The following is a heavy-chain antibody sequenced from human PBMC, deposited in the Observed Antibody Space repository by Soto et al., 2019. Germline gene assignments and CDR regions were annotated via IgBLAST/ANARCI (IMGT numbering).Heavy chain of an antibody. CDR1: GYTFTSYG. D-gene: IGHD3-3*01. V-gene: IGHV1-18*01. Sequence: ASVKVSCKASGYTFTSYGISWVRQAPGQGLEWMGWISAYNGNTNYAQKLQGRVTMTTDTSTSTAYMELRSLRSDDTAVYYCARVYYPILRFLGWLLAPDYMDVWGKGTTVTVSS. CDR2: ISAYNGNT. CDR3: ARVYYPILRFLGWLLAPDYMDV. J-gene: IGHJ6*03.